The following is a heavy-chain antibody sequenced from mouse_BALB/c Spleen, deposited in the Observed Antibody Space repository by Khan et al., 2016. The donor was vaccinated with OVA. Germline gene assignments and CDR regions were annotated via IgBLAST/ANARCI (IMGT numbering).Heavy chain of an antibody. CDR1: GYTFTNYG. J-gene: IGHJ4*01. CDR2: IYTYTGEP. D-gene: IGHD3-3*01. V-gene: IGHV9-3-1*01. CDR3: ARGGRRAMDY. Sequence: QIQLVQSGPDLKKPGETVKISCKASGYTFTNYGINWVKQAPGKGLKWMGWIYTYTGEPTYADDFKGRFAFSLETPASTPYLQINNLNNEDTAAYFCARGGRRAMDYWGQGTSVTVSS.